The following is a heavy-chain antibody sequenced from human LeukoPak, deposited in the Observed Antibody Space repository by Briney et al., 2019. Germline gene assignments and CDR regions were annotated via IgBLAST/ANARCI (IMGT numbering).Heavy chain of an antibody. D-gene: IGHD3-22*01. CDR2: VYYTGST. V-gene: IGHV4-39*01. Sequence: PSETLSLTCTVSGGSISSDAYYWAWVRQPPGKGLEWIGIVYYTGSTYYNPSLKSRLIMFVDTSKNQFSPKLSSVTAADTAVYYCATIQTDNSGYHWFVPWGEGTLVTVSS. CDR3: ATIQTDNSGYHWFVP. J-gene: IGHJ5*02. CDR1: GGSISSDAYY.